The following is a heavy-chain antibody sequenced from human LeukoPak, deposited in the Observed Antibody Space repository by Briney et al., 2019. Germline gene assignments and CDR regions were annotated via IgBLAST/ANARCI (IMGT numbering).Heavy chain of an antibody. Sequence: TSETLSLTCTVSGASISSYYWSWIRQPPGKGLEWIGSIHYGGTTHYNPSLQSRVTISADTSKNQFALDLRSVTAADTAVYYCTRDIGDFVSDFWGQGTLVTVSS. J-gene: IGHJ4*02. CDR2: IHYGGTT. D-gene: IGHD2-21*02. CDR1: GASISSYY. CDR3: TRDIGDFVSDF. V-gene: IGHV4-59*05.